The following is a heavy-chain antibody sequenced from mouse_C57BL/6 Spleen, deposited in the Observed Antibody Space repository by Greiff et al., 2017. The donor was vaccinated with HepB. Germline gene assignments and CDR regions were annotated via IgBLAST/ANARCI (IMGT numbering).Heavy chain of an antibody. J-gene: IGHJ2*01. CDR3: ARANDGYYVPFDY. Sequence: EVRLVESGGGLVKPGGSLKLSCAASGFTFSSYAMSWVRQTPEKRLEWVATISDGGSYTYYPDNVKGRFTISRDNAKNNLYLQMSHLKSEDTAMYYCARANDGYYVPFDYWGQGTTLTVSS. V-gene: IGHV5-4*03. CDR2: ISDGGSYT. D-gene: IGHD2-3*01. CDR1: GFTFSSYA.